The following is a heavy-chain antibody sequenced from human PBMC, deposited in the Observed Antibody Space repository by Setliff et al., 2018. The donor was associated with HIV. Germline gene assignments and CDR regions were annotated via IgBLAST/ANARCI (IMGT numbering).Heavy chain of an antibody. Sequence: PSETLSLTCAVSGESFSGYYWNWIRQPAGKGLEWIGRIYTSGSTNYNPSLRRRVTISVDTSKNQFSLKLSSVTAADTAVYYCARLLVAATVGTGRDYYYYYGMDVWGQGTTVTVSS. V-gene: IGHV4-4*07. J-gene: IGHJ6*02. CDR1: GESFSGYY. CDR3: ARLLVAATVGTGRDYYYYYGMDV. D-gene: IGHD2-15*01. CDR2: IYTSGST.